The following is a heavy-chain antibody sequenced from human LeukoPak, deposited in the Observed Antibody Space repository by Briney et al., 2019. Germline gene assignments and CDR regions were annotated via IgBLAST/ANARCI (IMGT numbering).Heavy chain of an antibody. CDR3: ARNDFWNGYWDGWNY. CDR1: GGSISNYY. V-gene: IGHV4-59*01. Sequence: SETLSLTCTVSGGSISNYYWNWIRQPPGKALEWLGYIYSSGSTKYSPSLKSRVTISVVTSKNQFSLKLSSVTAADTAVYYCARNDFWNGYWDGWNYWGQGTLVTVSS. CDR2: IYSSGST. D-gene: IGHD3-3*01. J-gene: IGHJ4*02.